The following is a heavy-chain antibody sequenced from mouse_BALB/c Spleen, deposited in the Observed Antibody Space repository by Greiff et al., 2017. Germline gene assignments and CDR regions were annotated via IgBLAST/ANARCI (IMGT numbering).Heavy chain of an antibody. J-gene: IGHJ4*01. CDR3: ARGVYGNYGGYAMDY. CDR2: INSNGGST. CDR1: GFTFSSYG. D-gene: IGHD2-1*01. Sequence: EVKVVESGGGLVQPGGSLKLSCAASGFTFSSYGMSWVRQTPDKRLELVATINSNGGSTYYPDSVKGRFTISRDNAKNTLYLQMSSLKSEDTAMYYCARGVYGNYGGYAMDYWGQGTSVTVSS. V-gene: IGHV5-6-3*01.